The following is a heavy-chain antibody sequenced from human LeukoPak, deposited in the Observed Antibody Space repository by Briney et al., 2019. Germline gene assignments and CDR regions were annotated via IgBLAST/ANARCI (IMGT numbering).Heavy chain of an antibody. CDR1: GCRFTSYW. Sequence: GASLKISCKGSGCRFTSYWIGWVRQMPGKGREGMGIFYPADSHTTYSPSFHGQVTISADKSISTAYLQWSSLKASDTAMYYCARHYYDSSGYPCFDYWGQGTLVTVSS. V-gene: IGHV5-51*01. CDR3: ARHYYDSSGYPCFDY. D-gene: IGHD3-22*01. CDR2: FYPADSHT. J-gene: IGHJ4*02.